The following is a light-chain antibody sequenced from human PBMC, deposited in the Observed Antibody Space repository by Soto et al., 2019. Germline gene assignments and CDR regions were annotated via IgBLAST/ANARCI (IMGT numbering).Light chain of an antibody. CDR2: AAS. J-gene: IGKJ5*01. V-gene: IGKV1-39*01. CDR3: QQSYSTPIT. CDR1: QSISSY. Sequence: DIQMTQSPSSLSASVGDRVTITCRASQSISSYLNWYQQKPGKVPNPLIYAASSLQSGVPSRFSGSGSGTEFTLTISSLQPEDFAIYYCQQSYSTPITFGQGTRLEIK.